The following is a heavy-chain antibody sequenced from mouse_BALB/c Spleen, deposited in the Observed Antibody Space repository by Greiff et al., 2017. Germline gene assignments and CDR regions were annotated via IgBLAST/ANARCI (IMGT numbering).Heavy chain of an antibody. CDR2: IDPETGGT. V-gene: IGHV1-15*01. CDR1: GYTFTDYE. Sequence: QVQLQQSGAELVRPGASVTLSCKASGYTFTDYEMHWVKQTPVHGLEWIGAIDPETGGTAYNQKFKGKATLTADKSSSTAYMELRSLTSEDSAVYYCKRTVVAKYYLDYWGQGTTLTVSS. D-gene: IGHD1-1*01. J-gene: IGHJ2*01. CDR3: KRTVVAKYYLDY.